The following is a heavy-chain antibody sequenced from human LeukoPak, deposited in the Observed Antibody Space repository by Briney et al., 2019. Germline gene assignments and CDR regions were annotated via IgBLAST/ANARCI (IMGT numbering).Heavy chain of an antibody. D-gene: IGHD4-17*01. V-gene: IGHV3-53*01. Sequence: GGSQRLSCAASGFTVSSNDISWVRQAPGQGLESISVIYSGASTDYADSVMGRLTISRDNSKNTQYLQINSLRAEDTAVYYCARVVDHDYGDYYLDYWGQGTLVTVSS. CDR1: GFTVSSND. CDR3: ARVVDHDYGDYYLDY. J-gene: IGHJ4*02. CDR2: IYSGAST.